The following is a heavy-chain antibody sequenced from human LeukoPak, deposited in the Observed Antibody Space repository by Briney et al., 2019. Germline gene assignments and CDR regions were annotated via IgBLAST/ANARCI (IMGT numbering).Heavy chain of an antibody. CDR1: GFTFSSYL. CDR3: AILRGGNY. V-gene: IGHV3-7*02. J-gene: IGHJ4*02. CDR2: TKQDGSDK. D-gene: IGHD3-10*01. Sequence: GGSLRLSCAASGFTFSSYLMTWVRQAPGKGLEWVATTKQDGSDKYYVDSVKGRFTISRDNAQNSLHLQMNSLRAEDTAVYYCAILRGGNYWGQGTLVTVSS.